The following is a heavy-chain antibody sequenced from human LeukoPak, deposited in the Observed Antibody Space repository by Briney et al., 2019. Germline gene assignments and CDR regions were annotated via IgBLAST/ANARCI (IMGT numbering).Heavy chain of an antibody. CDR3: ARADYSSTWSHDYYYMDV. D-gene: IGHD6-13*01. J-gene: IGHJ6*03. CDR2: IYHSESP. V-gene: IGHV4-38-2*02. Sequence: PSETLSLTCTVSGYSISSGYYWGWIRQPPGKGLEWIGTIYHSESPYYNPSHKSRVTISVDTSKNQFSLKLSSVTAADTAVYYCARADYSSTWSHDYYYMDVWGKGTTVTVSS. CDR1: GYSISSGYY.